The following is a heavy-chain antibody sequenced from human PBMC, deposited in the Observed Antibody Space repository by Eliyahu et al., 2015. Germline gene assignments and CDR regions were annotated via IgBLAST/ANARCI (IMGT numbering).Heavy chain of an antibody. Sequence: QVQLVESGGGVVQPGRSXRXXCAAXGFTFSSYSLHWVRQAPGKGLEWVAVIWFDGSNKYYADSVKGRFTISRDNSKNTLYLQMNSLRAEDTAVYYCARDGHYYGSENWFDPWGQGTLVTVSS. D-gene: IGHD3-10*01. J-gene: IGHJ5*02. CDR2: IWFDGSNK. CDR1: GFTFSSYS. CDR3: ARDGHYYGSENWFDP. V-gene: IGHV3-33*01.